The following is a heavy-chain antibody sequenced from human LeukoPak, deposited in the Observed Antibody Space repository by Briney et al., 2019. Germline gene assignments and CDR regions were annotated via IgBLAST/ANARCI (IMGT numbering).Heavy chain of an antibody. CDR1: GFTFDDYA. V-gene: IGHV3-9*01. D-gene: IGHD1-26*01. J-gene: IGHJ4*02. CDR3: AISRAGSGSYFHPIDY. Sequence: GGSLRLSCAASGFTFDDYAMHWVRQALGKGLEWVSGISWNSGSIGYADSVKGRFTISRDNAKNSLYLQMNSLRAEDTALYYCAISRAGSGSYFHPIDYWGQGTLVTVSS. CDR2: ISWNSGSI.